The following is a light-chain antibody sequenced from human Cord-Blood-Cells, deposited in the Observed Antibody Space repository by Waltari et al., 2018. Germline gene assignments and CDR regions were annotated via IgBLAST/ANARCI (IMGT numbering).Light chain of an antibody. V-gene: IGLV3-1*01. CDR1: KLGDKN. CDR2: QDS. Sequence: SYELTQPPSVSVSPGQTASITCSGDKLGDKNACWSQQKPGQSPVLVIYQDSKRPSGIPERFSGSNSGNTATLTISGTQAMDEADYYCQAWDSSNWVFGGGTKLTVL. J-gene: IGLJ3*02. CDR3: QAWDSSNWV.